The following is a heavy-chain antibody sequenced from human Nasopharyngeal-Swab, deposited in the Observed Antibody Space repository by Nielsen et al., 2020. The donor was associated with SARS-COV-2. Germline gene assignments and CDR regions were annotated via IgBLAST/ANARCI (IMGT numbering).Heavy chain of an antibody. Sequence: WIRQPPGKGLEWIGNIYYNGNTYQNPSLKSRLTISVDKSKNQFSLQLSSVTAADTAVYYCVRSSSWYYFDYWAHGTPLTFSS. J-gene: IGHJ4*01. V-gene: IGHV4-39*01. D-gene: IGHD6-13*01. CDR3: VRSSSWYYFDY. CDR2: IYYNGNT.